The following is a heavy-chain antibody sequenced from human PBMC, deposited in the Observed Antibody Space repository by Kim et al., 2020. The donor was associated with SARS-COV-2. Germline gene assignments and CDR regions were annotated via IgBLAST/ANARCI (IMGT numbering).Heavy chain of an antibody. CDR1: GFIFSGYA. J-gene: IGHJ4*02. V-gene: IGHV3-23*01. CDR2: MNTNGGST. CDR3: AKYYYDTSGYHSHFDS. Sequence: GGSLRLSCAASGFIFSGYAMSWVRQAPGKGLEWVSAMNTNGGSTSYADSVKGRFTISRDNSKNTLYLQMNSLRAEDTAIYYCAKYYYDTSGYHSHFDSWGQGTLVTVS. D-gene: IGHD3-22*01.